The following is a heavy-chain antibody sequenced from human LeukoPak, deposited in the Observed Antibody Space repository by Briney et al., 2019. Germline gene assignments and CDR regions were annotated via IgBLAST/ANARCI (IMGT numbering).Heavy chain of an antibody. CDR2: IWYDGSNK. CDR3: AKDHAYYGSGSYYLD. D-gene: IGHD3-10*01. Sequence: PGGSLRLSCAASGFTFSSYGMHWVRQAPGKGLEWVAVIWYDGSNKYYADSVKGRFTISRDNSKNTLYLQMNSLRAEDTAVYYCAKDHAYYGSGSYYLDWGQGTLVTVSS. CDR1: GFTFSSYG. V-gene: IGHV3-33*06. J-gene: IGHJ4*02.